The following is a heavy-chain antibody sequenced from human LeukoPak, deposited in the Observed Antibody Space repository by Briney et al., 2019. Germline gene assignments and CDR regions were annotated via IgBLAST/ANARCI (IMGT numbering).Heavy chain of an antibody. J-gene: IGHJ4*02. CDR2: ISAYNGNT. Sequence: ASVKVSFKASCYTFTSYGISWVRQAPGQGLEWMGWISAYNGNTNYAQKLQGRVTITTDTSTTTAYLELRSLRSDDTAVYYCARGIRRGYSGPMYYFDYWGQGTLVTVSS. V-gene: IGHV1-18*01. CDR1: CYTFTSYG. D-gene: IGHD5-12*01. CDR3: ARGIRRGYSGPMYYFDY.